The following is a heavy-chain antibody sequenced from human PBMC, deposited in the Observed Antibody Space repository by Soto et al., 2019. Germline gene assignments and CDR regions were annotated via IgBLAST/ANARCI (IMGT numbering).Heavy chain of an antibody. CDR1: GGSFNGYY. Sequence: PSLMHCLTWSVEGGSFNGYYWSWIRQPPGKGLEWIGEIKHSGSTNYNPSLKSRVTISVDTSKNQFSLNLTSVTAADTAAYYCARGTFRGYSYGYYFDYWGQGALVTVSS. CDR2: IKHSGST. CDR3: ARGTFRGYSYGYYFDY. D-gene: IGHD5-18*01. J-gene: IGHJ4*02. V-gene: IGHV4-34*01.